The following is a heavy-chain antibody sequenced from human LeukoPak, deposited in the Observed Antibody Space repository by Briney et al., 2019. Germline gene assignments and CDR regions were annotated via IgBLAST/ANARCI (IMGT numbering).Heavy chain of an antibody. CDR2: IFPGDSDT. CDR1: GYRFTNYW. CDR3: ATQNTNYYDSSGYPFDI. J-gene: IGHJ3*02. V-gene: IGHV5-51*01. Sequence: GESLKISCKGSGYRFTNYWIGWVRQVPGKGLEWMGFIFPGDSDTRYRPSFQGQVTISADKSISTAYLQWSSLKASDTAMYYCATQNTNYYDSSGYPFDIWGQGTMVTVSS. D-gene: IGHD3-22*01.